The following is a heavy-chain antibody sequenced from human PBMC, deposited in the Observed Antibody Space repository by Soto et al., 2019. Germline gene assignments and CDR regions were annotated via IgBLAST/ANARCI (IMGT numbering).Heavy chain of an antibody. D-gene: IGHD2-15*01. CDR2: ISYDGSNK. CDR1: GFTFSSYA. CDR3: ARDFYCSAGSCFQYGMDL. V-gene: IGHV3-30-3*01. Sequence: PGGSLRLSCAAAGFTFSSYAMHWVRQAPGKGLEWVAVISYDGSNKYYADSVKGRFTISRDNSKNTLYLQMNSLRAEDTAVYYCARDFYCSAGSCFQYGMDLWGQGTTVTVSS. J-gene: IGHJ6*02.